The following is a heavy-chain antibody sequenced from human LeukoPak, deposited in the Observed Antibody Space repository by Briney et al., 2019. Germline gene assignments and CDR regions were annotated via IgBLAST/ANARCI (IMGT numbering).Heavy chain of an antibody. CDR2: FDPEDGET. CDR3: ATPSVTTVTSYYYGMDV. J-gene: IGHJ6*02. Sequence: ASVKVSCKVSGYTLTELSMHWVRQAPGKGLERMGGFDPEDGETIYAQKFQGRVTMTEDTSTDTAYMELSSLRSEDTAVYYCATPSVTTVTSYYYGMDVWGQGTTVTVSS. D-gene: IGHD4-17*01. CDR1: GYTLTELS. V-gene: IGHV1-24*01.